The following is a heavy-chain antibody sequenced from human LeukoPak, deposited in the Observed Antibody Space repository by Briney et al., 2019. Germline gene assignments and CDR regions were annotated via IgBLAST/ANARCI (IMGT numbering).Heavy chain of an antibody. CDR3: ARGNFWSGYYLDY. J-gene: IGHJ4*02. D-gene: IGHD3-3*01. CDR2: IYSSGGT. Sequence: GGSLRLSCAASGVTVNSNYINWVRQAPGKGLEWVSVIYSSGGTNYADSVKGRFTISRDDSKNTVFLQMNSLRVEDTASYYCARGNFWSGYYLDYWGQGTLVTVSS. V-gene: IGHV3-53*01. CDR1: GVTVNSNY.